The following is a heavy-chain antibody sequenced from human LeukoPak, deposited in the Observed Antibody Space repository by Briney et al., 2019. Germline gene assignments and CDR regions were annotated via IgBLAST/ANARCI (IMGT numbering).Heavy chain of an antibody. Sequence: GASVKVSCKASGYTFTSYAMHWVRQAPGQRLEWMGWINAGNGNTKYSQKFQGRVTITRDTSASTAYMELSSLRSEDTAVYYCARERGYSSGWDAFDIWGQGTMVTVSS. CDR2: INAGNGNT. J-gene: IGHJ3*02. CDR1: GYTFTSYA. V-gene: IGHV1-3*01. D-gene: IGHD6-19*01. CDR3: ARERGYSSGWDAFDI.